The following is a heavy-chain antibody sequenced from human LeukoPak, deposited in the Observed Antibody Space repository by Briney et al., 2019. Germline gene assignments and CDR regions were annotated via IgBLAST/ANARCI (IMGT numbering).Heavy chain of an antibody. CDR1: GFTFSSYS. CDR2: ISSSSSTI. J-gene: IGHJ4*02. V-gene: IGHV3-48*04. D-gene: IGHD1-26*01. CDR3: ARDFAGGSYEPVRFDY. Sequence: GGSLRLSCAASGFTFSSYSMNWVRQAPGKGLEWVSYISSSSSTIYYADSVKGRFTISRDNAKNSLYLQMNSLRAEDTAVYYCARDFAGGSYEPVRFDYWGQGTLVTVSS.